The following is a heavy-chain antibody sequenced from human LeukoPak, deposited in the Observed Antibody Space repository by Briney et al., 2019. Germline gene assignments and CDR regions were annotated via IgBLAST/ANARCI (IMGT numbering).Heavy chain of an antibody. V-gene: IGHV3-30-3*01. Sequence: GGSLRLPCAASGFTFSSYAMHWVRQAPGKGLEWVAVISYDGSNKYYADSVKGRFTISRDNSKNTLYLQMNSLRAEDTAVYYCAKAGDIVVVTATLPDDYWGQETLVTVSS. J-gene: IGHJ4*02. CDR1: GFTFSSYA. D-gene: IGHD2-21*02. CDR2: ISYDGSNK. CDR3: AKAGDIVVVTATLPDDY.